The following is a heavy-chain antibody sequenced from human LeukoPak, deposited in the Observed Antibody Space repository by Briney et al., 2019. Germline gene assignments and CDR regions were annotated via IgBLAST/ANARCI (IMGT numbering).Heavy chain of an antibody. CDR1: GGSFSGYY. Sequence: SETLSLTCAVYGGSFSGYYWSWIRQPPGKGLEWIGEINHSGSTNYNPSLKSRVTISVDTTNNQFSLKLSSVTAADTAVYYCAGTYYYDSSGYYYPGGYWGQGTLVTVSS. D-gene: IGHD3-22*01. CDR3: AGTYYYDSSGYYYPGGY. J-gene: IGHJ4*02. CDR2: INHSGST. V-gene: IGHV4-34*01.